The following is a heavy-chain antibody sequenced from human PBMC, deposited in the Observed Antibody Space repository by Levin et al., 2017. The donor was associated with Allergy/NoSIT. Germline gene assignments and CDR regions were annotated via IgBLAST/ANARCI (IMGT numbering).Heavy chain of an antibody. J-gene: IGHJ2*01. Sequence: LSLTCAASDFTFSSFWMHWVRQAPGKGLVWVSRINSDGSSTIYADSVKGRFTISRDNAKNTLYLQTNSLRAEDTAVYYCAREGRWGEHFDLWGRGTLVTVSS. CDR1: DFTFSSFW. CDR2: INSDGSST. CDR3: AREGRWGEHFDL. D-gene: IGHD3-16*01. V-gene: IGHV3-74*01.